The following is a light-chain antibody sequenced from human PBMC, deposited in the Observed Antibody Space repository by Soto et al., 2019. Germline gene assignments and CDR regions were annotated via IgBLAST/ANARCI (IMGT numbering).Light chain of an antibody. Sequence: QSVLTQPASVSGSLGQSVTISCTGTTSDVGGYNYVSWYQHHPGKAPKLIIYDVNNRPSGVPDRFSGSKSGNTASLTISGLRPEDEADYHCCSYAGSYLYVFGTGTKVTAL. J-gene: IGLJ1*01. CDR1: TSDVGGYNY. CDR3: CSYAGSYLYV. V-gene: IGLV2-11*01. CDR2: DVN.